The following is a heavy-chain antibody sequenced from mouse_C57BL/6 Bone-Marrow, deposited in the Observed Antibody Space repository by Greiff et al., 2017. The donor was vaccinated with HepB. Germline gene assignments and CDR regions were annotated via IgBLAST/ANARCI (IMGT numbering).Heavy chain of an antibody. V-gene: IGHV5-17*01. D-gene: IGHD2-2*01. CDR2: ISSGSSTI. CDR1: GFTFSDYG. CDR3: ARRLRRPHYYAMDY. Sequence: DVMLVESGGGLVKPGGSLKPSCAASGFTFSDYGMHWVRQAPEKGLEWVAYISSGSSTIYYADTVKGRFTISRDNAKNTLFLQMTSLRSEDTAMYYCARRLRRPHYYAMDYWGQGTSVTVSS. J-gene: IGHJ4*01.